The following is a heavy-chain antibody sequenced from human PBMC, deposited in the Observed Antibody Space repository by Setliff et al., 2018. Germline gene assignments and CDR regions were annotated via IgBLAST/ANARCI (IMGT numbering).Heavy chain of an antibody. CDR1: GYTFTRHG. J-gene: IGHJ6*03. CDR3: ARRNFYYDSSGFALYYYYMDV. CDR2: ISVYNGDT. Sequence: ASVKVSCKASGYTFTRHGISWVRQAPGQGLEWMGWISVYNGDTNYPQRLQGRVTMTTDTSTSTAYMELRSLRSDDTAVYFCARRNFYYDSSGFALYYYYMDVWGKGTTVTVSS. V-gene: IGHV1-18*01. D-gene: IGHD3-22*01.